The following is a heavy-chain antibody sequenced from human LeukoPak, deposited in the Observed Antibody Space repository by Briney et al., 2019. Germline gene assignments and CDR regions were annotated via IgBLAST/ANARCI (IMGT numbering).Heavy chain of an antibody. CDR2: ISGSGGST. D-gene: IGHD1-26*01. CDR3: AKGVYSGSYRLSFSN. V-gene: IGHV3-23*01. J-gene: IGHJ4*02. CDR1: GFTFSSYA. Sequence: PGGSLRLSCAASGFTFSSYAMSWVRQAPGKGLEWVSAISGSGGSTYYADSVKGRFTISRDNSKNTLYLQMNSLRAEGTAVYYCAKGVYSGSYRLSFSNWGQGTLVTVSS.